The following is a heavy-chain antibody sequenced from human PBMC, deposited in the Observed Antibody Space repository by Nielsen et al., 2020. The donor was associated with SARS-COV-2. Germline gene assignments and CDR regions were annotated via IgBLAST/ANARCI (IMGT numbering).Heavy chain of an antibody. D-gene: IGHD3-22*01. V-gene: IGHV4-39*01. J-gene: IGHJ4*02. CDR2: IYYSGGT. CDR3: ARTLYPYGSSGPLGAVDYFDY. Sequence: WIRQLPGKGLEWIGSIYYSGGTYYNPSLKSRVTISVDTSKNQFSLKLSSVTAADTAVYYCARTLYPYGSSGPLGAVDYFDYWGQGTLVTVSS.